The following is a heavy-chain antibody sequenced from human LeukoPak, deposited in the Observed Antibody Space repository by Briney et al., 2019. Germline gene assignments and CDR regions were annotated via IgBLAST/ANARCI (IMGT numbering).Heavy chain of an antibody. CDR2: INPNSGGT. D-gene: IGHD3-22*01. CDR1: GYTFTGYY. Sequence: ASVKVSCKASGYTFTGYYMHWVRQAPGQGLEWMGWINPNSGGTNYAQKFQGRVTMTRDTSISTAYMELSRLRSDDTAVYYCARAKSYYYDSSGYYNWFDPWGQGTLVTVSS. CDR3: ARAKSYYYDSSGYYNWFDP. J-gene: IGHJ5*02. V-gene: IGHV1-2*02.